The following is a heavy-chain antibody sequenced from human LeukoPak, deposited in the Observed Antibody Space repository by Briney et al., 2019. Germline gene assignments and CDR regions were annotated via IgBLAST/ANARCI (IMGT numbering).Heavy chain of an antibody. CDR1: GYTFTSYG. D-gene: IGHD6-13*01. CDR2: ISAYHGDN. CDR3: ARVKSYSSSWGDY. Sequence: GVPVNVSCKASGYTFTSYGISWVRQAPARGLEWMGWISAYHGDNNYAQQLQGRVTMTTDTSTSTAYMELRSVRSDDTAVYYCARVKSYSSSWGDYWGQGTLATVSS. J-gene: IGHJ4*02. V-gene: IGHV1-18*01.